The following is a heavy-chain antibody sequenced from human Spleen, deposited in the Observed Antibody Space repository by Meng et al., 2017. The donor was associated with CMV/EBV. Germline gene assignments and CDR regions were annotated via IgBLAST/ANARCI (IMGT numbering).Heavy chain of an antibody. V-gene: IGHV3-48*03. CDR3: AGSPLRCRGGTCYDY. J-gene: IGHJ4*02. D-gene: IGHD2-15*01. CDR1: GFSFSSYE. Sequence: GGPLRLSCATSGFSFSSYEMNWVRQAPGKGLEWVSYISSSGSTIYYADSVKGRFTISRDNAKNSLYLQMNSLRAEDTAVYYCAGSPLRCRGGTCYDYWGQGTLVTVSS. CDR2: ISSSGSTI.